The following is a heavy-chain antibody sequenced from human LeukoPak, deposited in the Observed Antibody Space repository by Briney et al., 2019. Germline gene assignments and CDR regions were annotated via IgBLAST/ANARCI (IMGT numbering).Heavy chain of an antibody. D-gene: IGHD6-13*01. Sequence: SETLSLTSAVYGGSFSGYYWSWIRQPPGKGLEWIGEINHSGSTNYNPSLKSRVTISVDTSKNQFSLKLSSVTAADTAVYYCARAYSSSWYYYYGMDVWGQGTTVTVSS. J-gene: IGHJ6*02. CDR3: ARAYSSSWYYYYGMDV. CDR1: GGSFSGYY. CDR2: INHSGST. V-gene: IGHV4-34*01.